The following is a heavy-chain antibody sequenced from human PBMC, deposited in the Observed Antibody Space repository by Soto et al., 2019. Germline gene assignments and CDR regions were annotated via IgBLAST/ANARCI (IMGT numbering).Heavy chain of an antibody. CDR1: GFTFSSYA. J-gene: IGHJ4*02. Sequence: GGSLRLSCAASGFTFSSYAMSWVRQAPGRGLEWVSAISGSGGSTYYADSVKGRFTISRDNSKNTLYLQMNSLRAEDTAVYYCATEDVLRFLEWPRPKYYFDYWGQGTLVTVSS. CDR2: ISGSGGST. D-gene: IGHD3-3*01. CDR3: ATEDVLRFLEWPRPKYYFDY. V-gene: IGHV3-23*01.